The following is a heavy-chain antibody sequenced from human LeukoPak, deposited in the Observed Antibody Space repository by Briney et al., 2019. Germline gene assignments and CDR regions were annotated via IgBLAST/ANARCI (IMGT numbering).Heavy chain of an antibody. Sequence: GGSLRLSCAASGFTFSSYAMSWVRQAPGKGLEWVSAISGSGGSTYYADSVKGRFTISRDNSKNTLYLQMNSLRDEDMAVYYCAKDRSSSWYRDAFDIRGQGTRVTVSS. V-gene: IGHV3-23*01. J-gene: IGHJ3*02. D-gene: IGHD6-13*01. CDR3: AKDRSSSWYRDAFDI. CDR1: GFTFSSYA. CDR2: ISGSGGST.